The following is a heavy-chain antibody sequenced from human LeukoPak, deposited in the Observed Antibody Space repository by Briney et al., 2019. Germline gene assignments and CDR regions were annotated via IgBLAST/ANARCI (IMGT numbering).Heavy chain of an antibody. Sequence: GGSLRLSCAASGFTFSTFGMHWVRQAPGKGLEWLAFIGNDGSNKYYVDSVKGRFTTSRDNSKNTLYLQMNTLRAEDTAVYHCAAHQGYCSGGGCGPYWGQGTQVTVSS. J-gene: IGHJ4*02. V-gene: IGHV3-30*02. CDR1: GFTFSTFG. CDR3: AAHQGYCSGGGCGPY. D-gene: IGHD2-15*01. CDR2: IGNDGSNK.